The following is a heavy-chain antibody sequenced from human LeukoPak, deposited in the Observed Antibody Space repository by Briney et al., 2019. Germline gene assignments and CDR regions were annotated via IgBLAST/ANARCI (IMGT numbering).Heavy chain of an antibody. V-gene: IGHV4-34*01. Sequence: SETLSLTCAVYGGSFSGYYWSWIRQPPGKGLEWIGEINHSGSTNYNPSLKSRVTISVDTSKNQFSPKLSSVTAADTAVYYCASSSWYLSYWGQGTLVTVSS. CDR1: GGSFSGYY. D-gene: IGHD6-13*01. CDR3: ASSSWYLSY. CDR2: INHSGST. J-gene: IGHJ4*02.